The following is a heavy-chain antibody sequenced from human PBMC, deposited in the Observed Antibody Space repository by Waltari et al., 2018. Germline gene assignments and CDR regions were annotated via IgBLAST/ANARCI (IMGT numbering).Heavy chain of an antibody. Sequence: VQLVQSGAEVKKPGESLKISCKGSGYSFTSYWIGWVRQMPGKGLEWMGIIPIFGTANYAQKFQGRVTITADESTSTAYMELSSLRSEDTAVYYCASFGSGWSGWGQGTLVTVSS. D-gene: IGHD6-19*01. CDR1: GYSFTSYW. CDR2: IIPIFGTA. CDR3: ASFGSGWSG. V-gene: IGHV1-69*01. J-gene: IGHJ4*02.